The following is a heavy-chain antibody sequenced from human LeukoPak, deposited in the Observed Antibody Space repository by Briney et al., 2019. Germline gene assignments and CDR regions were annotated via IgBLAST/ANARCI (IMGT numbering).Heavy chain of an antibody. CDR3: ASGLELNY. Sequence: GGSLRLSCAASGFTFSGYWMRWVRQAPGKGLEWVANIKQDGSEKNYVDSVKGRFTISRDNAKNSLYLQMNSLRAEDTAVYYCASGLELNYWGQGTLVTVSS. CDR2: IKQDGSEK. D-gene: IGHD1-26*01. V-gene: IGHV3-7*03. CDR1: GFTFSGYW. J-gene: IGHJ4*02.